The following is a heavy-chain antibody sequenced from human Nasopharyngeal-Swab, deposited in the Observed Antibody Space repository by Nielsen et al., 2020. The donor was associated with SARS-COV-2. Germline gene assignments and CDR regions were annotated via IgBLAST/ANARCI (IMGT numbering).Heavy chain of an antibody. Sequence: GGSLRLSCAASGFTFSSYGMHWVRQAPGKGLEWVAVISYDGSNKYYADSVKGRFTISRDDSKNTLYLQMNSLRAEDTAIYYCTKDSRGWYYWGQGTLVTVSS. J-gene: IGHJ4*02. D-gene: IGHD6-19*01. CDR3: TKDSRGWYY. CDR1: GFTFSSYG. CDR2: ISYDGSNK. V-gene: IGHV3-30*18.